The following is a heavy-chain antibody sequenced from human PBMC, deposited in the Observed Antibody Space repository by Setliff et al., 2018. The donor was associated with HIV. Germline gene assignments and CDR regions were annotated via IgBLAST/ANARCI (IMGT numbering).Heavy chain of an antibody. CDR1: GYSISSGFY. Sequence: TLSLTCAVSGYSISSGFYWGWIRQPPGKGLEWIGSIYHSGSTYYNPSLQSRVTISVDMSKNQFSLNLNSVTAADTAVYYCARGQGCGGGCHYAFEMWGQGTMVTVSS. CDR3: ARGQGCGGGCHYAFEM. CDR2: IYHSGST. J-gene: IGHJ3*02. D-gene: IGHD2-21*02. V-gene: IGHV4-38-2*01.